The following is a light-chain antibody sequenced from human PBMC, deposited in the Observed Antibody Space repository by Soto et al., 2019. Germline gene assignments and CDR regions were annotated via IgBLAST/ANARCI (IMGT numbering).Light chain of an antibody. CDR3: QQYNNWPRT. J-gene: IGKJ1*01. V-gene: IGKV3D-15*01. CDR1: QSVSSSY. Sequence: EIVLTQSPTTLSLSPWXRXXLXXXXSQSVSSSYLAWYQQKPGQAPRLLIYGASSRATGIPDRFSGSGSGTEFTLTISSLQSEDFAVYYCQQYNNWPRTFGQGTKVDI. CDR2: GAS.